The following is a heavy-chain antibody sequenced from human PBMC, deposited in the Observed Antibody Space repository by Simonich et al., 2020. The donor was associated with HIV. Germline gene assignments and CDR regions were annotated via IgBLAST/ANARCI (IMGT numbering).Heavy chain of an antibody. Sequence: EVQLVESGGGLVQPGGSLRLSCAASGFTFSSYWMSWGRQAPGKGLEWVDNKKQDGSEKYYVDSVKGRFTITRDNAKYSLYLQMNGLRAEDTAVYYCARDRSTHSSWYADYWGQGTLVTVSS. J-gene: IGHJ4*02. V-gene: IGHV3-7*01. CDR2: KKQDGSEK. CDR3: ARDRSTHSSWYADY. CDR1: GFTFSSYW. D-gene: IGHD6-13*01.